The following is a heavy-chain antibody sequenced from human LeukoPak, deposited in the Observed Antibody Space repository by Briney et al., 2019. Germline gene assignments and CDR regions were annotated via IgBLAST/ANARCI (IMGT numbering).Heavy chain of an antibody. CDR2: IYHSGST. D-gene: IGHD1-26*01. Sequence: SQTLSLTCTVSGGSISSGDYYWSWIRQPPGKGLEWIGYIYHSGSTYYNPSLKSRVTISVDRSNNQFSLKLSSVTAADTAVYFWARDRGGYSGGGSFDYWGQGTLVTVSS. V-gene: IGHV4-30-2*01. CDR3: ARDRGGYSGGGSFDY. J-gene: IGHJ4*02. CDR1: GGSISSGDYY.